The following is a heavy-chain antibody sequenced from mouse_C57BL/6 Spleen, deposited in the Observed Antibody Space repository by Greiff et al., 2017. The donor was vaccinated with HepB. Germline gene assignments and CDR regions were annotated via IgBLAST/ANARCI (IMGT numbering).Heavy chain of an antibody. CDR1: GFTFSDYY. Sequence: DVHLVESEGGLVQPGSSMKLSCTASGFTFSDYYMAWVRQVPEKGLEWVANINYDGSSTYYLDSLKSRFIISRDNAKNILYLQMSSLKSEDTATYYCAREGDYDWGYFDYWGQGTTLTVSS. CDR3: AREGDYDWGYFDY. D-gene: IGHD2-4*01. CDR2: INYDGSST. V-gene: IGHV5-16*01. J-gene: IGHJ2*01.